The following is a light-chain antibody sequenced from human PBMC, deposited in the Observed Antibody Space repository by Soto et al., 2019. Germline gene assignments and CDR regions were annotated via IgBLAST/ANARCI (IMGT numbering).Light chain of an antibody. CDR1: QSLLHSYGYIY. CDR3: MQALQTPNT. V-gene: IGKV2-28*01. Sequence: DIVMTQSPLSLPVTPGEPASISCRSSQSLLHSYGYIYLDWYLQKPGQSPQLLIYLGSNRASGVPDRFSGSGSGTDFTLKISIVEAEDVGVYYCMQALQTPNTFGQGTKLEIK. CDR2: LGS. J-gene: IGKJ2*01.